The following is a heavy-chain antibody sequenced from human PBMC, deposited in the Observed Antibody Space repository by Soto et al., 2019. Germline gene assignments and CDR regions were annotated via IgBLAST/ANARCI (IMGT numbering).Heavy chain of an antibody. V-gene: IGHV1-2*02. J-gene: IGHJ4*02. D-gene: IGHD1-26*01. CDR3: ARDLAKGGGSAGFDY. CDR2: INPKSGGT. CDR1: GYTFTDNY. Sequence: ASVKVSCKASGYTFTDNYIHGVRQAPGQGFEWMGWINPKSGGTKYPQKFQGRVTMTRDTSLSTVYMTLTRLTSDDTAVYYCARDLAKGGGSAGFDYWGQGTLVTVSS.